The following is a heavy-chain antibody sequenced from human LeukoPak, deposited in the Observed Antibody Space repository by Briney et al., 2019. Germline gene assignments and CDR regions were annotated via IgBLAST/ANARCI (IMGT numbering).Heavy chain of an antibody. J-gene: IGHJ4*02. CDR1: GYSISGGHY. V-gene: IGHV4-38-2*02. Sequence: SETLSLTCTVSGYSISGGHYWGWMRQPPGRGLERIGSIYHSGSTYYKPSLKGRLTTSINTSKSQFSLKLSSVTAADTAVYYCARDGYCRSTSCYAVDYWGKGTLVTVSS. D-gene: IGHD2-2*03. CDR2: IYHSGST. CDR3: ARDGYCRSTSCYAVDY.